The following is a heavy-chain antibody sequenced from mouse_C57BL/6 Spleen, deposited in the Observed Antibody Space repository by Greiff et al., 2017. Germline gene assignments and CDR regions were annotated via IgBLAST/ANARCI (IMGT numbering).Heavy chain of an antibody. CDR2: IDPANGNT. D-gene: IGHD1-1*01. CDR1: GFNIKNTY. CDR3: LVYYGSSPAWFAY. Sequence: VQLQQSVAELVRPGASVKLSCTASGFNIKNTYMHWVKQRPEQGLEWIGRIDPANGNTKYAPKFQGKATITADTSSNTAYLQLSSLTSEDTAIYYCLVYYGSSPAWFAYGGQGTLVTVSA. V-gene: IGHV14-3*01. J-gene: IGHJ3*01.